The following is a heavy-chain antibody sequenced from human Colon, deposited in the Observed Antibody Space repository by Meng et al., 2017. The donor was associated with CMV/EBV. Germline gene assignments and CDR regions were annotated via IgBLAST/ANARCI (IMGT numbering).Heavy chain of an antibody. CDR3: AREFCSVMSCYTLGGY. V-gene: IGHV1-46*01. CDR2: IHLSSGST. D-gene: IGHD2-15*01. CDR1: GYTFRNYH. J-gene: IGHJ4*02. Sequence: ASVKVSCKASGYTFRNYHMHWVRQAPGQGLEWMGIIHLSSGSTTYAQKFQGRLTMTRDTSASTVYMELSSLRSEDTALYYCAREFCSVMSCYTLGGYWGQGTLVTVSS.